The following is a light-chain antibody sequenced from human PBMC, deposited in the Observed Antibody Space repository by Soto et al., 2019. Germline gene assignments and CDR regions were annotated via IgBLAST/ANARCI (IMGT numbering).Light chain of an antibody. CDR1: SSDVGGYNY. Sequence: QSVLTQPPSASGSPGQSVTISCTGTSSDVGGYNYVSWYQQHPGKAPKLMIFEVNKRPSGVPDRVSGSKSGNTASLTVSGLQAEDDAYYHCSSYAGSNAVVFGGGTKLTVL. J-gene: IGLJ2*01. CDR3: SSYAGSNAVV. V-gene: IGLV2-8*01. CDR2: EVN.